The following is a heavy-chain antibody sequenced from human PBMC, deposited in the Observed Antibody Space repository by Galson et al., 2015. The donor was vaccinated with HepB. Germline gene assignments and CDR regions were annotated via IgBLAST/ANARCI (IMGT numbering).Heavy chain of an antibody. D-gene: IGHD2-2*01. CDR2: IKSKTDGGTT. V-gene: IGHV3-15*01. Sequence: SLRLSCAASGFTFSNAWMSWVRQAPGKGLEWVGRIKSKTDGGTTDYAAPVKGRFTIPRDDSKNTLYLQMNSLKTEDTAVYYCTTGYCSSASCYYYYYGMDVWGQGTTVTVSS. CDR3: TTGYCSSASCYYYYYGMDV. J-gene: IGHJ6*02. CDR1: GFTFSNAW.